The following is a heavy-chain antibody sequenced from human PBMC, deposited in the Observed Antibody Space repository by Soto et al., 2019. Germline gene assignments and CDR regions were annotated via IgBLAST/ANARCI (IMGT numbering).Heavy chain of an antibody. CDR1: GGSVSSSSYY. CDR3: ASAQERVVPAGKPSRGNWFDP. V-gene: IGHV4-39*01. J-gene: IGHJ5*02. CDR2: IYYSGST. D-gene: IGHD2-2*01. Sequence: PSETLSLTCTVSGGSVSSSSYYWGWVRQPPGKGLEWIGSIYYSGSTYYNPSLKSRVTISVDTSTNQFSLKLSSVTDGDTAVYYCASAQERVVPAGKPSRGNWFDPWGQGTLVTVSS.